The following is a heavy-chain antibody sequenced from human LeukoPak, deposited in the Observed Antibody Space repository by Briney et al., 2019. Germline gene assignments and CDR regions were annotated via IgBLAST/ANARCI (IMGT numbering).Heavy chain of an antibody. V-gene: IGHV4-4*07. CDR3: ARGVATITQDSFDI. CDR1: GGSISSYY. J-gene: IGHJ3*02. CDR2: IHTSRST. Sequence: SETLSLTCTVSGGSISSYYWSSIRQPAGKGLELIVRIHTSRSTNYNPSLRSRVTLSVDTSKNQFSLRLRSVTAADTALYYCARGVATITQDSFDIWGLGTMVTVSS. D-gene: IGHD1-26*01.